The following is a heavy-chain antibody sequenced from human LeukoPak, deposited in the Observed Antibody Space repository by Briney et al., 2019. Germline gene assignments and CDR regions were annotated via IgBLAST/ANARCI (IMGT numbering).Heavy chain of an antibody. Sequence: GGSLRLSCVVSGFDFSYSTMTWVRQAPGKGPEWEAKMREVGGEEHYVDSVKGRFTISRVNAKNSLSLQMTNLRVEDTAMFYCATGGALGGHFPYWGQGTLVTVSS. CDR3: ATGGALGGHFPY. D-gene: IGHD1-26*01. CDR2: MREVGGEE. J-gene: IGHJ4*02. CDR1: GFDFSYST. V-gene: IGHV3-7*01.